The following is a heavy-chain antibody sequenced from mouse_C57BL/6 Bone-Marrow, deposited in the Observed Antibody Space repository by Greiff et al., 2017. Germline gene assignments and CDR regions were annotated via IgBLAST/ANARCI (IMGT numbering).Heavy chain of an antibody. CDR2: IYPGSGST. V-gene: IGHV1-55*01. J-gene: IGHJ2*01. CDR3: AIITTVVATDY. D-gene: IGHD1-1*01. CDR1: GYTFTSYW. Sequence: QVQLKQPGAELVKPGASVKMSCKASGYTFTSYWITWVKQRPGQGLEWIGDIYPGSGSTNYNEKFKSKATLTVDTSSSTAYMQLSSLTSEDSAVDYCAIITTVVATDYWGQGTTLTVSS.